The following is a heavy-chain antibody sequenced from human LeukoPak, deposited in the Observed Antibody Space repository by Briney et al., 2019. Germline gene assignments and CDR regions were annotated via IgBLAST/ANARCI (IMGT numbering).Heavy chain of an antibody. Sequence: ASVKVSCKASGYTFTSYGISWVRQAPGQGLEWMGWISAYNGNTNYAQKLQGRVTMTTDTSTSTAYMELRSLRSDDTAVYYCARDYCTNGVRYEVPEYFQHWGQGTLVTVSS. V-gene: IGHV1-18*01. CDR1: GYTFTSYG. CDR2: ISAYNGNT. D-gene: IGHD2-8*01. CDR3: ARDYCTNGVRYEVPEYFQH. J-gene: IGHJ1*01.